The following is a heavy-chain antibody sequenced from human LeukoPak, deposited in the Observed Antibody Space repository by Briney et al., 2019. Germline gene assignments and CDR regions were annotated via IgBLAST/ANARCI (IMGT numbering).Heavy chain of an antibody. J-gene: IGHJ6*02. Sequence: GGSLRLSCEASGFTFRIYWMSWVRQAPGKGLEWVANIKHDGSEKYYVDSVKGRFTISRDNAKNSLYLQMNSLRAEDTAVYYCARDYFYPMDVWGQGTTVTVSS. CDR1: GFTFRIYW. CDR2: IKHDGSEK. V-gene: IGHV3-7*04. CDR3: ARDYFYPMDV.